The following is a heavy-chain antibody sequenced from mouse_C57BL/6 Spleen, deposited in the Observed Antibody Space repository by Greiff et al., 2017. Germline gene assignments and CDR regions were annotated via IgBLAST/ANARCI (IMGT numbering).Heavy chain of an antibody. CDR3: ARQGPYYGSSYGYFDV. D-gene: IGHD1-1*01. V-gene: IGHV5-15*01. CDR1: GFTFSDYG. J-gene: IGHJ1*03. CDR2: ISNLAYSI. Sequence: EVKLVESGGGLVQPGGSLKLSCAASGFTFSDYGMAWVRQAPRKGPEWVAFISNLAYSIYYADTVTGRFTISRENAKNTLYLEMSSLRSEDTAMYYCARQGPYYGSSYGYFDVWGTGTTVTVSS.